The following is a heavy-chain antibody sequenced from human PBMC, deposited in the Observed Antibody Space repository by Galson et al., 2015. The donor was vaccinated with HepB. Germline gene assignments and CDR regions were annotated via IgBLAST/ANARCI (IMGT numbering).Heavy chain of an antibody. CDR1: GVTFSNFA. Sequence: SVKVSCKVSGVTFSNFAIDWVRQAPGESPEWMGGIIPMFGVANYAPKFQGRLTMTADDPTSTAYMELSSLSSEDTALYYCARPKMQYEGSYCFDFWGQGTLVTVSS. V-gene: IGHV1-69*13. D-gene: IGHD1-26*01. CDR2: IIPMFGVA. CDR3: ARPKMQYEGSYCFDF. J-gene: IGHJ4*02.